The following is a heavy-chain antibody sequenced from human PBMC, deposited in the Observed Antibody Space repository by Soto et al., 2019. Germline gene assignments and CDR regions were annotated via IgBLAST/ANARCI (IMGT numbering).Heavy chain of an antibody. Sequence: PGGSLRLSCAASVFTFDSYWMPLVRQSPGKGLEWVAHIKQDGGQTYYVDSVKGRFTISRENAKTSLYLQINSLRAEDKSVYFCARGGNGYENWPPYYYYGTDVWGQGTTVTVSS. V-gene: IGHV3-7*01. CDR1: VFTFDSYW. J-gene: IGHJ6*02. CDR3: ARGGNGYENWPPYYYYGTDV. D-gene: IGHD5-12*01. CDR2: IKQDGGQT.